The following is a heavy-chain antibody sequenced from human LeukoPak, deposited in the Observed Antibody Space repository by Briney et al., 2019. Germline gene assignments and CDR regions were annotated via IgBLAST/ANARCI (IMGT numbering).Heavy chain of an antibody. CDR1: EFMFSAYA. V-gene: IGHV3-23*01. CDR3: ANSEPPSYYYDSSGYSDY. Sequence: GGSLGLSCAASEFMFSAYAMTWVRQAPGKGLEWVSAISGSGGSTYYADSVKGRFTISRDNSKNTLYLQMNSLRAEDTAVYYCANSEPPSYYYDSSGYSDYWGQGTLVTVSS. J-gene: IGHJ4*02. D-gene: IGHD3-22*01. CDR2: ISGSGGST.